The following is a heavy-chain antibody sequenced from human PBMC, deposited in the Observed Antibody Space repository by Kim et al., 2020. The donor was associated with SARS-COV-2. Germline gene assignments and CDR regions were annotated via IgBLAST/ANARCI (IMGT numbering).Heavy chain of an antibody. D-gene: IGHD4-4*01. Sequence: GGSLRLSCAASGFIFSTYAMDWVRQAPGKGLEWVAIISDDGTNKYYADSVEGRFTITRDNSKNTLYLQMNSLRPEDTAVYYCATHVYRLFDSGGQGTLDTVPS. CDR1: GFIFSTYA. CDR3: ATHVYRLFDS. J-gene: IGHJ4*02. V-gene: IGHV3-30*04. CDR2: ISDDGTNK.